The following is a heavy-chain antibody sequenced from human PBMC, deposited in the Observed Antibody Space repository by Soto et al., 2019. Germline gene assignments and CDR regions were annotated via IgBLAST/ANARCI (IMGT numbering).Heavy chain of an antibody. CDR1: GGSISSYY. J-gene: IGHJ6*02. D-gene: IGHD3-10*01. CDR3: ARDGQTGGSGARVDYGMDV. CDR2: IYYSGST. V-gene: IGHV4-59*01. Sequence: QVQLQESGPGLVKPSETLSLTCTVSGGSISSYYWSWIRQPPGKGLEWIGYIYYSGSTNYNPSLKSRVTISVDTSKNQFSLKRSPVTAADTAVYYCARDGQTGGSGARVDYGMDVWGQGTTVTVSS.